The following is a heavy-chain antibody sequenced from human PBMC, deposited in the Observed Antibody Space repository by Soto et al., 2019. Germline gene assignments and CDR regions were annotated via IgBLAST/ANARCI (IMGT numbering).Heavy chain of an antibody. CDR2: INPSGGST. V-gene: IGHV1-46*01. CDR3: ARQRWPSRWYYDSSGRLELFDY. CDR1: GYTFTSYY. Sequence: EASVKVSCKASGYTFTSYYMHWVRQAPGQGLEWMGIINPSGGSTSYAQKFQGRVTMTRDTSTSTVYMELSSLRSEDTAVYYCARQRWPSRWYYDSSGRLELFDYWGQGTLFTVSS. J-gene: IGHJ4*02. D-gene: IGHD3-22*01.